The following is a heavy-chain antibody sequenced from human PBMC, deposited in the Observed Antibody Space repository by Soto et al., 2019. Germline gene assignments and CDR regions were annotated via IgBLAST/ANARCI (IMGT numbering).Heavy chain of an antibody. J-gene: IGHJ4*02. D-gene: IGHD5-12*01. V-gene: IGHV3-15*01. CDR3: TTDRRSGYDPQFDF. Sequence: EVQLVESGGDLVKPGGSLRLSCTASGFTFYNTWMSWVRQAPGKGLEWVGRVKSKTDGGATDYTAPVKGRFTISRDDSQKTLYLQMNSLQTDDTAVYYCTTDRRSGYDPQFDFWGQGNLVTVSS. CDR2: VKSKTDGGAT. CDR1: GFTFYNTW.